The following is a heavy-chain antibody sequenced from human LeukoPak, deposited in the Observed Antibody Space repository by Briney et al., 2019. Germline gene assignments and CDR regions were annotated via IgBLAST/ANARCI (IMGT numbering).Heavy chain of an antibody. CDR2: ISSSSSYI. CDR3: ARAEEKYSSSHQNFDY. Sequence: GGSLRLSCAASGFTFSSYSMNWVRQAPGKGLEWVSSISSSSSYIHYADSVKGRFTISRDNAKNSLYLQMNSLRAEDTAVYYCARAEEKYSSSHQNFDYWGQGTLVTVSS. CDR1: GFTFSSYS. J-gene: IGHJ4*02. V-gene: IGHV3-21*01. D-gene: IGHD6-13*01.